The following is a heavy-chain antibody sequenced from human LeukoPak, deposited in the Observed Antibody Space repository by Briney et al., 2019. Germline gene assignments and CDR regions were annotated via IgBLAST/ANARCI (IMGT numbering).Heavy chain of an antibody. D-gene: IGHD5-18*01. CDR3: ARMAMDPAMVTNFFDL. J-gene: IGHJ4*02. CDR1: GYTLTDYY. V-gene: IGHV1-46*01. Sequence: GASVKISCKASGYTLTDYYMYWVRQAPGQGPECMGVIHPSGGGTTYAQKFQGRVTLTKDTATSTVYIELSSLRSDDTAVYYCARMAMDPAMVTNFFDLWGQGTLLIVS. CDR2: IHPSGGGT.